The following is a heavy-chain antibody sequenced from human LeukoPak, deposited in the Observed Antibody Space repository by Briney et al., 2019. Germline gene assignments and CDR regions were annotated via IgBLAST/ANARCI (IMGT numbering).Heavy chain of an antibody. V-gene: IGHV3-30-3*01. CDR1: GFTFSSYA. J-gene: IGHJ4*02. CDR3: ARDQWDLGLYYFDY. D-gene: IGHD1-26*01. CDR2: ISYDGSNK. Sequence: PGRSLRLSCAASGFTFSSYAMHWVRQAPGKGLEWVAVISYDGSNKYYADSVKGRFTISRDNSKNTLYLQMNSLRAEDTAVYYCARDQWDLGLYYFDYWGQGTLVTVSS.